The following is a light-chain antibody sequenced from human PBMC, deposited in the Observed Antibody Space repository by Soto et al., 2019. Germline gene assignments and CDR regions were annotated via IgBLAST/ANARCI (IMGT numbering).Light chain of an antibody. J-gene: IGLJ1*01. Sequence: QCVLTQPPSVSGAPGQRVTISCTGSSSSIGAGYDVHWYQQRPGTAPKLLIFGNSNRPSGVPDRFSGSKSGTSASLTITGLQAEDEGDYYCQSYDSTLSDRYVFGSGTKLTVL. CDR1: SSSIGAGYD. CDR3: QSYDSTLSDRYV. V-gene: IGLV1-40*01. CDR2: GNS.